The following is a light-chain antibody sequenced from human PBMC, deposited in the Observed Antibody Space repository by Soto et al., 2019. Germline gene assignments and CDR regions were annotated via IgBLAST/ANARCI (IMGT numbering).Light chain of an antibody. J-gene: IGKJ2*01. CDR1: QSVSSSY. Sequence: EIVLTQSPGTLSLSPGERATLSCRASQSVSSSYLAWYQQKPGQAPRLLIYGTSNRATGIPDRFSGSGSGTDFTLTISRLEPEDYAVYFCQQYNNSPDYTFGQGTKLEIK. V-gene: IGKV3-20*01. CDR3: QQYNNSPDYT. CDR2: GTS.